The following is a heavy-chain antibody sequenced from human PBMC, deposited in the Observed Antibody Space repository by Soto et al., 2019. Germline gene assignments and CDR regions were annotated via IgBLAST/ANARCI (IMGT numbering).Heavy chain of an antibody. J-gene: IGHJ6*02. CDR3: AKHQSSIFRSGSGMDV. Sequence: PGGSLRLSCAASGFTFRNFVMHWVRQAPGKGLEWVAVISYAGNNIYYADSVKGRFAISRDNSGNTLYLEMSSLRGEDTAVYYCAKHQSSIFRSGSGMDVWGQGTTVTASS. V-gene: IGHV3-30*18. D-gene: IGHD3-3*01. CDR2: ISYAGNNI. CDR1: GFTFRNFV.